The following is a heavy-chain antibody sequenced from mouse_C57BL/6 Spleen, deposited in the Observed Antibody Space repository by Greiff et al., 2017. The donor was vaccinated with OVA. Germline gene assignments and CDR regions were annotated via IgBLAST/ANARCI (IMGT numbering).Heavy chain of an antibody. CDR1: GYSFTDYN. Sequence: EVKLLESGPELVKPGASVKISCKASGYSFTDYNMNWVKQSNGKSLEWIGVINPNYGTTSYNQKFKGKATLTVDQSSSTAYMQLNSLTSEDSAVYFCARPLTTVVATGRFDVWGTGTTVTVSS. D-gene: IGHD1-1*01. J-gene: IGHJ1*03. V-gene: IGHV1-39*01. CDR3: ARPLTTVVATGRFDV. CDR2: INPNYGTT.